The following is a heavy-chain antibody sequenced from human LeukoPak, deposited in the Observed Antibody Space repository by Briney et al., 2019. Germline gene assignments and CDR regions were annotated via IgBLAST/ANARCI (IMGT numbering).Heavy chain of an antibody. CDR2: IGTTGDT. D-gene: IGHD3-10*01. CDR3: ARDPGVPGVYYNYFDP. Sequence: GGSLRLSCAASGLTFSGYDMFWVRQATGKGLEWVSGIGTTGDTYYAGSVKGRFTISRENARNSLYLQMNSLRAEDTAVYYCARDPGVPGVYYNYFDPWGQGTLVTVSS. CDR1: GLTFSGYD. J-gene: IGHJ5*02. V-gene: IGHV3-13*04.